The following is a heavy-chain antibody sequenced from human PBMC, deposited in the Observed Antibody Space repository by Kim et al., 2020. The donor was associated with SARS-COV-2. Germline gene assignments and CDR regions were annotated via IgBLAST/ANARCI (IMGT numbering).Heavy chain of an antibody. D-gene: IGHD3-9*01. CDR1: GFIFSSYG. J-gene: IGHJ4*02. CDR2: ISYDGSNK. Sequence: GGSLRLSCVASGFIFSSYGMHWVRQAPGKGLEWVAVISYDGSNKYYGDSVKGRFTISRDNSKNTLYLQMNRLRAEDTAVYYCAKDPWDDILTGYYTYFDYWGQGTLITVSS. V-gene: IGHV3-30*18. CDR3: AKDPWDDILTGYYTYFDY.